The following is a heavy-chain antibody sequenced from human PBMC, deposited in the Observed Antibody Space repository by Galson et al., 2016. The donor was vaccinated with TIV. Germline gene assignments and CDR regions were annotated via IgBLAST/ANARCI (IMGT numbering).Heavy chain of an antibody. J-gene: IGHJ5*02. D-gene: IGHD3-16*01. CDR1: GGSISPYY. CDR3: ARGTTYYDGRGRDWFGP. V-gene: IGHV4-59*01. Sequence: SETLSLTCTVSGGSISPYYWTWIRQPPGKGLEWIGYIYYSGSTNYSPSLNGRATISLDTSKSQFSLRLTSVTAADTAVYYCARGTTYYDGRGRDWFGPWGQGIRVAVSS. CDR2: IYYSGST.